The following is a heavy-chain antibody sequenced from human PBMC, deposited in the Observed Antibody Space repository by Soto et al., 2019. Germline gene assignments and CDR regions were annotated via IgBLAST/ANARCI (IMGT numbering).Heavy chain of an antibody. D-gene: IGHD2-2*01. CDR3: ARSAGYCSSTNCHVSWFDS. CDR1: GGTIIGSSYY. V-gene: IGHV4-39*01. Sequence: PSETLSLTSPVSGGTIIGSSYYWGWVRQPPGKELEWIASIYYSGSTYYNPPLKSRVAMSVDTSKNQFSLKLSSVTAADTAVYYCARSAGYCSSTNCHVSWFDSWGQGTLVTVSS. J-gene: IGHJ5*01. CDR2: IYYSGST.